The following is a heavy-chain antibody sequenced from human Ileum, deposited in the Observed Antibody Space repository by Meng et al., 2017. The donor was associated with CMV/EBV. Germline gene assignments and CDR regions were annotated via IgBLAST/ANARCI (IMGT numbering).Heavy chain of an antibody. D-gene: IGHD3-10*01. CDR2: MNPNSGNT. Sequence: EASGYTFTSYDINWVRQATGQGLEWMGWMNPNSGNTGYAQKFQGRITISRNTSISTAYMELSSLRSEDTAVYYCARRYYGSGSTLGYWGQGTLVTVSS. J-gene: IGHJ4*02. V-gene: IGHV1-8*03. CDR3: ARRYYGSGSTLGY. CDR1: GYTFTSYD.